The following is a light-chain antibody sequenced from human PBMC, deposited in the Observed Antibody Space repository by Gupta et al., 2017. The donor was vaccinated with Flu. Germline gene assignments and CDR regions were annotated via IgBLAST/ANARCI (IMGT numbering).Light chain of an antibody. CDR1: TSDVGGYNY. J-gene: IGLJ1*01. CDR2: DVT. Sequence: ITSSCTGTTSDVGGYNYGSWYQQHPGKAPKLVIYDVTKRPAEVSTRFSGSKSGSTASLTISGLQAEDEADYYCASYTSSDTFVFGTGTKVTVL. CDR3: ASYTSSDTFV. V-gene: IGLV2-14*04.